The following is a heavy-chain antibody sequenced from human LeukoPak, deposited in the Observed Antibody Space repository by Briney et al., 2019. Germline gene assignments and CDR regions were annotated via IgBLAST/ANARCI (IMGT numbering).Heavy chain of an antibody. V-gene: IGHV1-2*06. J-gene: IGHJ4*02. CDR3: ARVGSSGWYVHPTLDY. CDR2: INPNSGDT. CDR1: GYTFTGYY. D-gene: IGHD6-19*01. Sequence: ASVKVSCKASGYTFTGYYMHWVRQAPGQGLEWMGRINPNSGDTNYAQKFQGRVTVTRDTSISTAYMELSWLRSGDTAVYYCARVGSSGWYVHPTLDYWGQGTLVTVSS.